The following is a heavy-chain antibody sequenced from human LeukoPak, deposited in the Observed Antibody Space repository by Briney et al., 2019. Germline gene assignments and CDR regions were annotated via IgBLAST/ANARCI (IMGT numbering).Heavy chain of an antibody. V-gene: IGHV3-49*04. CDR3: TRDRYYYDSSGYYRYFDC. J-gene: IGHJ4*02. D-gene: IGHD3-22*01. CDR2: IRSKAYGGTT. CDR1: GFTFGDYA. Sequence: GRSLRLSCTASGFTFGDYAMSWVRQAPGKGLEWVGFIRSKAYGGTTEYAASVKGRFAISRDDSKSIAYLQMNSLKTEDTAVYYCTRDRYYYDSSGYYRYFDCWGQGTLVTVSS.